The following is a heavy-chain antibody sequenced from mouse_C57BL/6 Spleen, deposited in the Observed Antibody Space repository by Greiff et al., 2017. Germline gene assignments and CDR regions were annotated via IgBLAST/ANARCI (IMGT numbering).Heavy chain of an antibody. D-gene: IGHD4-1*01. CDR2: ISSGGSYT. V-gene: IGHV5-6*01. Sequence: EVKVVESGGDLVKPGGSLKLSCAASGFTFRSYGMSWVRQTPDKRLEWVATISSGGSYTYYPDSVKGRSTISRDNAQNTLYLQMSSLKSEDTSMYYCARLGRGDFDYWGQGTTLTVSS. CDR1: GFTFRSYG. J-gene: IGHJ2*01. CDR3: ARLGRGDFDY.